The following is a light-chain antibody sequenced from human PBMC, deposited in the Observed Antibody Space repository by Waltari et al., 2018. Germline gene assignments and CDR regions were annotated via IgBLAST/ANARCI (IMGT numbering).Light chain of an antibody. CDR3: CSYAGSSTLDVV. V-gene: IGLV2-23*02. CDR1: SSDIGSHNI. J-gene: IGLJ2*01. CDR2: EVS. Sequence: QSALTQPASASGPPGQSITISCPGTSSDIGSHNIVSWYQQHPGKAPKLMIYEVSKRPSGGSNRFSGSKSSNRASLTISGLQAEDEADYYCCSYAGSSTLDVVVGGGTKLTVL.